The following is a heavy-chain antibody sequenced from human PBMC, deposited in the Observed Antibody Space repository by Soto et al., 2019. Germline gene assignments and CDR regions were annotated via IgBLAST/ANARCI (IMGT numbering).Heavy chain of an antibody. CDR1: GYSFTAYW. V-gene: IGHV5-10-1*01. Sequence: GESLKISCQASGYSFTAYWITWVRQMPGKGLEWMATIDPSDSYVDYSPSFRGHATFSVDRSITTVYLQWNSLKASDSAMYFCTRRASSSFYHFDFWGQGALVTVSS. CDR2: IDPSDSYV. D-gene: IGHD2-2*01. CDR3: TRRASSSFYHFDF. J-gene: IGHJ4*02.